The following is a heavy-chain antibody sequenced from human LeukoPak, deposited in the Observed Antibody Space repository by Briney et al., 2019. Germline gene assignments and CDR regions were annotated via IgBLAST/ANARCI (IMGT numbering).Heavy chain of an antibody. D-gene: IGHD3-22*01. CDR2: ISSSSSTI. CDR3: AIDQGGYYYDSSGYYH. Sequence: GGSLRLSCAASGFTFSSYSMNWVRQAPGKGLEWVSYISSSSSTIYYADSVKGRFTISRDNAKNSLYLQMNSLRAEDTAVYYCAIDQGGYYYDSSGYYHWGQGTLVTVSS. J-gene: IGHJ4*02. V-gene: IGHV3-48*01. CDR1: GFTFSSYS.